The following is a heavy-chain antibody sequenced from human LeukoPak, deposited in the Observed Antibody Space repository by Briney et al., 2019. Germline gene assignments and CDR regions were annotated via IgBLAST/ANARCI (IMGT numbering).Heavy chain of an antibody. V-gene: IGHV3-21*01. CDR3: ARATSGWRNNAFDI. CDR1: GFTFSSYS. J-gene: IGHJ3*02. Sequence: GGSLRLSCAASGFTFSSYSMNWVRQAPGKGLEWVSSISSSSSYIYYADSVKGRFTISRDNAKNSLYLQMNSLRAEDTAVYYCARATSGWRNNAFDIWGQGTMVTVSS. D-gene: IGHD6-19*01. CDR2: ISSSSSYI.